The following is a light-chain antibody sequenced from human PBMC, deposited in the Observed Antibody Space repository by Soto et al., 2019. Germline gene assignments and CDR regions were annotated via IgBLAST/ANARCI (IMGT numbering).Light chain of an antibody. V-gene: IGKV1-39*01. Sequence: DIQMTPAPSSLSASVGDRVTITCRSSHSISNYLNWYQQKVGKAPKLLIYAASSLQRGVPSRFSGSGSGTDFTRTISSLQPEDFATYYCQPSYSNPRTFGQGTQLVIK. J-gene: IGKJ2*02. CDR3: QPSYSNPRT. CDR1: HSISNY. CDR2: AAS.